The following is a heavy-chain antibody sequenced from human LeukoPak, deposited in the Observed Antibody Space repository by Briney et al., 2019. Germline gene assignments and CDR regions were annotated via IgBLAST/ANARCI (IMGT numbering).Heavy chain of an antibody. CDR2: IRVYNGNT. CDR1: GYTFTSYG. D-gene: IGHD2-15*01. J-gene: IGHJ4*02. CDR3: ARDPRARRYCSGGSSCMYYFDY. V-gene: IGHV1-18*01. Sequence: ASVKVSCKASGYTFTSYGFSWVRLPPAQGLELMGWIRVYNGNTNYAQKLQGSVTMTTDTSTSTAYMELRSLRSDDTAVYYCARDPRARRYCSGGSSCMYYFDYWGQGTLVTVSS.